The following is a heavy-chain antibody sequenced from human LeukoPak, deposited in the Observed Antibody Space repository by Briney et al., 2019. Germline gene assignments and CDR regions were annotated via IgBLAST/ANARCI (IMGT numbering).Heavy chain of an antibody. D-gene: IGHD3-22*01. J-gene: IGHJ4*02. CDR1: GYTFTSYD. Sequence: GGPVKVSCKASGYTFTSYDINWVRQATGQGREWMGWMNPNSGNTGYAEKFQGRVTMTRNTSISTAYMELSSLRSEDTAVYYCASVAPMIVGIFWGQGTLVTVSS. V-gene: IGHV1-8*01. CDR3: ASVAPMIVGIF. CDR2: MNPNSGNT.